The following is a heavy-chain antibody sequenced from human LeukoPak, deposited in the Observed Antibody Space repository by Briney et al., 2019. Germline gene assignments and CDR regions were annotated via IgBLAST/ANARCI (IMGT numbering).Heavy chain of an antibody. CDR1: GYPFTIYD. Sequence: ASVKVSCKASGYPFTIYDINWVRQAPGQGLEWMGWMNPNGASAGNKQKFQGRVTLTMNISISTAYMELSSLRSEDTAVYYCARGYGDHTEGDFDYWGQGTLVTVSS. CDR3: ARGYGDHTEGDFDY. V-gene: IGHV1-8*01. J-gene: IGHJ4*02. D-gene: IGHD4-17*01. CDR2: MNPNGASA.